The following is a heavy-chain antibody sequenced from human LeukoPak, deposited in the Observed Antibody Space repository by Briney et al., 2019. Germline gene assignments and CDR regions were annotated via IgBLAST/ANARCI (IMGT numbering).Heavy chain of an antibody. Sequence: GGSLRLSCAASGFTFSSYWMTWVRQAPGKGLEWVANIEQDGSEKNYVDSVKGRFTISRDNAKNSLYLQMISLRAEDTAVYYCARDQGSSWYKADGFNIWGQGTMVTVSP. J-gene: IGHJ3*02. CDR1: GFTFSSYW. V-gene: IGHV3-7*01. CDR2: IEQDGSEK. CDR3: ARDQGSSWYKADGFNI. D-gene: IGHD6-13*01.